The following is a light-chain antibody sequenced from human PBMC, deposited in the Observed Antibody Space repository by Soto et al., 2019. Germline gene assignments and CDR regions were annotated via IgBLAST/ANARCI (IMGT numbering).Light chain of an antibody. CDR1: SSDVGAYSY. J-gene: IGLJ2*01. CDR3: SSYTSSITLV. Sequence: QSALTQPASVSGSPGQSITISCTGTSSDVGAYSYVSWYQQHPGKAPKLIIYDVSNRPSGVSNRFSGCKSGNTASLTISGLQAEDEADYYFSSYTSSITLVFGGGTKLTVL. V-gene: IGLV2-14*01. CDR2: DVS.